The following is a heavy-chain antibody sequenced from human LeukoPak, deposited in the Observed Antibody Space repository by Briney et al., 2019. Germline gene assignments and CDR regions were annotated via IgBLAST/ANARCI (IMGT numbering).Heavy chain of an antibody. V-gene: IGHV3-30*02. CDR2: IRYDGSNK. CDR3: AKDRDATYYDFWSGRGPNGGFDP. J-gene: IGHJ5*02. CDR1: GFTFSSYG. D-gene: IGHD3-3*01. Sequence: GGSLRLSCAASGFTFSSYGMHWVRQAPGKGLEWVAFIRYDGSNKYYADSVKGRFTISRDNSKNTLYLQMNSLRAEDTAVYYCAKDRDATYYDFWSGRGPNGGFDPWGQGTLVTVSS.